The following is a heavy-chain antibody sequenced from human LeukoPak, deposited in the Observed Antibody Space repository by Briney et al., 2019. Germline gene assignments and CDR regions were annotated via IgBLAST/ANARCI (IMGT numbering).Heavy chain of an antibody. CDR3: VRDVGDYPV. V-gene: IGHV3-53*01. CDR2: IYSGGST. D-gene: IGHD4-17*01. Sequence: GSLSLSCAASGFTVSSNYVSWVGQAPGKGLEWVSVIYSGGSTYYADSVKGRFTISRDNSKNTLYLQMNSLRAEDTAVYYCVRDVGDYPVWGKGTTVTVSS. J-gene: IGHJ6*04. CDR1: GFTVSSNY.